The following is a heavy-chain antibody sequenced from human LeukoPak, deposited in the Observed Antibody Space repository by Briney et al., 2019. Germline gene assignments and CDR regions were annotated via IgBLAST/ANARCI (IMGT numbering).Heavy chain of an antibody. CDR3: AKLPYNYDSSGSYYTDGFDM. V-gene: IGHV3-23*01. J-gene: IGHJ3*02. CDR2: LSNSGGIT. CDR1: GFTFSNYA. D-gene: IGHD3-22*01. Sequence: PGGSLRLSCAASGFTFSNYAVSWVRQAPGKGLEWVSTLSNSGGITYYADSVEGRFTISRDNSKNTLYLLMNSLRAEDTAVYYCAKLPYNYDSSGSYYTDGFDMWGQGTMVTVSS.